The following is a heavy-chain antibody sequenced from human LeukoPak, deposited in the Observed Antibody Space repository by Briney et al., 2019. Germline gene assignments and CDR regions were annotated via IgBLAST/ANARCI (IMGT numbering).Heavy chain of an antibody. J-gene: IGHJ4*02. V-gene: IGHV4-31*03. CDR3: ARTAGWSYGFDY. CDR1: GGSISTGGYY. D-gene: IGHD5-18*01. CDR2: IYNSGTT. Sequence: SQTLSLTCTVSGGSISTGGYYWTWIRQHPGKGLEWIGYIYNSGTTYYNPSLESRVTISGDTSKNQFSLKLSSVTAADTAVYYCARTAGWSYGFDYWGQGTPVTVSS.